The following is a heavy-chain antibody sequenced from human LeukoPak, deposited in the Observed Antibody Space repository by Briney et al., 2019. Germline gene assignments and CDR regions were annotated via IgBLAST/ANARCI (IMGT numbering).Heavy chain of an antibody. J-gene: IGHJ2*01. Sequence: SETLSLTCTVSGAPFSSYYWNLIRQPPGKGLEWIGYIYYSGTTNYNPSLKSRVTISVDTSKNQFSLDLSSMTAADTAVYYCATRDSGYDAWYFDLWGRGTLVTVSS. CDR2: IYYSGTT. D-gene: IGHD5-12*01. CDR3: ATRDSGYDAWYFDL. V-gene: IGHV4-59*01. CDR1: GAPFSSYY.